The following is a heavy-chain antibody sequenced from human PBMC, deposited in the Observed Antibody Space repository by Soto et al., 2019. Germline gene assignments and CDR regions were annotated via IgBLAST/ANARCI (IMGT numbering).Heavy chain of an antibody. CDR2: INSDGSST. CDR3: AKDPRYCSSTSCHPTSDYYYYYGMDV. CDR1: GFTFSSYW. D-gene: IGHD2-2*01. V-gene: IGHV3-74*01. Sequence: PGGSLRLSCAASGFTFSSYWRHWVRQAPGKGLVWVSRINSDGSSTSYADSVKGRFTISRDNAKNTLYLQMNSLRAEDTAVYYCAKDPRYCSSTSCHPTSDYYYYYGMDVWGQGTTVTVSS. J-gene: IGHJ6*02.